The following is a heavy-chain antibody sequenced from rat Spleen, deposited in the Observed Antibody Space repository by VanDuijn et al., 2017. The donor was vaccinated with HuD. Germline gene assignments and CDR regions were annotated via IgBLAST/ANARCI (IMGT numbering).Heavy chain of an antibody. CDR3: VKDRGEYNNLFDY. V-gene: IGHV5S13*01. D-gene: IGHD1-10*01. CDR2: ISTGGGDT. Sequence: EVQLVESGGGLVRPGRSLKISCAASGLTYSNYVMAWVRQAPTKGLEWVATISTGGGDTYYRDSVRGRFTISRNNAKNTLFLQMDSLRSEDTATYYCVKDRGEYNNLFDYWGQGVMVTVSS. J-gene: IGHJ2*01. CDR1: GLTYSNYV.